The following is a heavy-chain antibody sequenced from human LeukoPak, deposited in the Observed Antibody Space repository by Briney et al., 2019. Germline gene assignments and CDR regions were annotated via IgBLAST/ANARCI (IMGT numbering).Heavy chain of an antibody. Sequence: GGSLRLSCAASGFTVSSNYMSWVRQAPGKGLEWVSVIYSGGSTYYADSVKGRFTISRDNSKNTLYLQMNSLRAEDTAVYYCARADTTGYYYYFDYWGQGTLVTVSS. CDR3: ARADTTGYYYYFDY. V-gene: IGHV3-53*01. CDR2: IYSGGST. CDR1: GFTVSSNY. J-gene: IGHJ4*02. D-gene: IGHD3-9*01.